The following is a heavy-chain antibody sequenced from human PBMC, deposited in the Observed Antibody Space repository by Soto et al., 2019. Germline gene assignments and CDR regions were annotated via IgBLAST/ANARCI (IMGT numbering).Heavy chain of an antibody. Sequence: GGSLRLSCAASGFTFSSYEMNWVRQAPGKRLEWVSYISSSGSTIYYADSVKGRFTISRDNGKNALYMQMNSRRAEDTAVYYCASSYVGVVPATLMDVWGQGTTVTVSS. V-gene: IGHV3-48*03. CDR3: ASSYVGVVPATLMDV. CDR2: ISSSGSTI. D-gene: IGHD2-2*01. J-gene: IGHJ6*02. CDR1: GFTFSSYE.